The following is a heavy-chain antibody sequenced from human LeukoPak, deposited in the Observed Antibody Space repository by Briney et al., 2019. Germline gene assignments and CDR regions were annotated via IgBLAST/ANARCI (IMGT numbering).Heavy chain of an antibody. D-gene: IGHD4/OR15-4a*01. CDR1: GFTFSSYA. J-gene: IGHJ5*02. CDR3: AKDPRQVRAAWFDP. V-gene: IGHV3-23*01. CDR2: ISGSGGST. Sequence: GGSLRLSCAASGFTFSSYAMSWVRQAPGKGLEWVSAISGSGGSTYYADSAKGRFTISRDNSKNTLYLQMNSLRAEDTAVYYCAKDPRQVRAAWFDPWGQGTLVTVSS.